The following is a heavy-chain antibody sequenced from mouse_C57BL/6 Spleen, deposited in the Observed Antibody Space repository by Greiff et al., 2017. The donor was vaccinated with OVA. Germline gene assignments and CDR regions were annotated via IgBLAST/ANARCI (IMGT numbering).Heavy chain of an antibody. Sequence: EVQLMESGGGLVKPGGSLKLSCAASGFTFSSYAMSWVRQTPEKRLEWVATISDGGSYTDYPDNVKGRFTISRDNAKNKLYLQMSHLKSEDTARYYCAREYGNPDYFDYWGQGTTLTVAS. CDR1: GFTFSSYA. CDR3: AREYGNPDYFDY. D-gene: IGHD2-1*01. CDR2: ISDGGSYT. J-gene: IGHJ2*01. V-gene: IGHV5-4*01.